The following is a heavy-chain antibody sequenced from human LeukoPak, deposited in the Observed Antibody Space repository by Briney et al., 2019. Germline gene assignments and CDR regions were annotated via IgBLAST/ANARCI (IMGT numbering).Heavy chain of an antibody. CDR1: GFTFSDYN. D-gene: IGHD4-17*01. J-gene: IGHJ4*02. V-gene: IGHV3-48*02. CDR3: ARSISRTTMTAGN. CDR2: INSSSRFI. Sequence: GGSLRLSCAASGFTFSDYNMSWVRQAPGKGLEWVSYINSSSRFIYSADSVKGRITISRDNDKNSLYLQMNSRRDEDTAVYYCARSISRTTMTAGNCGQGTLLTVSS.